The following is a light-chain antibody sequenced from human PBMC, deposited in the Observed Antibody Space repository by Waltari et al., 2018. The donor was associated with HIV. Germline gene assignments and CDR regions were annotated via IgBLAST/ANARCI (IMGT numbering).Light chain of an antibody. J-gene: IGKJ5*01. CDR2: GAS. CDR1: QSISSN. V-gene: IGKV3-15*01. Sequence: EIVMTQSPATLSVSPGERATLSCRASQSISSNLAWYQQKPGQAPRLLIYGASTRATGIPARFSGSGSGTEFTLTISSLQSEDFAVYFCQQYYNWPPITFGQGTRLDIK. CDR3: QQYYNWPPIT.